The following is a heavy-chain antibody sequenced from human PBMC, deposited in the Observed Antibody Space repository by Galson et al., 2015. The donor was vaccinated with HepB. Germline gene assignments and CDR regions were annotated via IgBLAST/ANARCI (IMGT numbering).Heavy chain of an antibody. D-gene: IGHD5-24*01. Sequence: SCKASGYTFTSYDINWVRQATGQGLEWMGWMNPNSGNTSYAQKFQGRVTMTRNTSISTAYMELSSLRSEDTAVYYCARLGSSERYYYYYYMDVWGKGTTVTVSS. V-gene: IGHV1-8*01. CDR3: ARLGSSERYYYYYYMDV. J-gene: IGHJ6*03. CDR1: GYTFTSYD. CDR2: MNPNSGNT.